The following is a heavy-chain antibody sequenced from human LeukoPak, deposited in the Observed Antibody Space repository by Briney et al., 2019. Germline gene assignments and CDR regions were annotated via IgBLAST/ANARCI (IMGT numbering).Heavy chain of an antibody. V-gene: IGHV3-7*01. J-gene: IGHJ4*02. CDR3: VRDRSTVAGIDY. D-gene: IGHD6-19*01. CDR2: INPDGSRK. CDR1: GFSFTTYG. Sequence: GGSLRLSCEASGFSFTTYGMAWVRQAPGKGLEWLANINPDGSRKYFLDSVQGRFSIYRDNVKNSVYLQMNGLRVEETAVYYCVRDRSTVAGIDYWGQGTLVTVSS.